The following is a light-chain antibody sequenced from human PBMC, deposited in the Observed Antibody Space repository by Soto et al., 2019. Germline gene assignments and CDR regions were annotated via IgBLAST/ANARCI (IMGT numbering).Light chain of an antibody. V-gene: IGLV2-14*03. CDR1: SSDVGGYNS. CDR3: SSYTSSSTYV. CDR2: NVS. Sequence: QSALTQPASVSGSPGQPITISCTGTSSDVGGYNSVSWYQQHPGKAPKLMIYNVSNRPSGISNRFSGSKSGNTASLTISELQAEDEADYYCSSYTSSSTYVFGTGTKVTVL. J-gene: IGLJ1*01.